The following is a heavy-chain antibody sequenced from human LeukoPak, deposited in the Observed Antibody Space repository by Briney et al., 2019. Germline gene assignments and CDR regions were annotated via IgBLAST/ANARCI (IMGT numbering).Heavy chain of an antibody. D-gene: IGHD3-9*01. CDR3: AKHLSKLRYFDFFDY. Sequence: PSETLSLTCTVSGGSISSYYWSWIRQPPGKGLEWIGYIYYSGSTNYNPSLKSRVTISIDTSRNQFSLKLSSVTAADTAVYYCAKHLSKLRYFDFFDYWGQGTLVTVSS. J-gene: IGHJ4*02. CDR1: GGSISSYY. V-gene: IGHV4-59*08. CDR2: IYYSGST.